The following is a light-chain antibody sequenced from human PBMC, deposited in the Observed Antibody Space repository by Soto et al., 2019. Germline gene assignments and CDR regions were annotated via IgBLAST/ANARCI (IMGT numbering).Light chain of an antibody. Sequence: EIVLTQSPGTLSLSPGERASLSCRASQSVTSGYLAWYQQRPGQAPRLLIYGASTRATGVPDRFSGSGSGTDFTLTISRLEPEDFAVYYCQQYGSSPGTLGQGTKVDIK. CDR3: QQYGSSPGT. CDR2: GAS. CDR1: QSVTSGY. J-gene: IGKJ1*01. V-gene: IGKV3-20*01.